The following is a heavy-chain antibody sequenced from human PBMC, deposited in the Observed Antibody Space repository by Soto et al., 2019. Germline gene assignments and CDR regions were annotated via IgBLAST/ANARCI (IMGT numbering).Heavy chain of an antibody. CDR2: IYYSGST. CDR1: GGSISTYY. J-gene: IGHJ4*02. V-gene: IGHV4-59*08. D-gene: IGHD7-27*01. Sequence: PSETLSLTCTVSGGSISTYYWSWIRQPPGKGLEWIGYIYYSGSTNYNPSLKSRVTISVDTSKNQFSLKLSSVTAADTAVYYCARRWGRTFDYWGQGTLVTVSS. CDR3: ARRWGRTFDY.